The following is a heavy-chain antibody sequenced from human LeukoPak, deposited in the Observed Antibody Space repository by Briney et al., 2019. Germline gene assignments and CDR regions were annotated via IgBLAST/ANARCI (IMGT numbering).Heavy chain of an antibody. D-gene: IGHD3-10*01. CDR3: AREFGYHFDY. CDR1: GFTFSSYA. CDR2: ISYDGSNK. V-gene: IGHV3-30-3*01. J-gene: IGHJ4*02. Sequence: GRSLRLSCAASGFTFSSYAMHWVRQAPGKGLEWVAVISYDGSNKYYADSVKGRFTISRDNSKNTLYLQMNSPRAEDTAVYYCAREFGYHFDYWGQGTLVTVSS.